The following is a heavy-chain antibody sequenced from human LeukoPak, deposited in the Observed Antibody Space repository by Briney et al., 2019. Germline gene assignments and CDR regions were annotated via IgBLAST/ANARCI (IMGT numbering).Heavy chain of an antibody. CDR2: IISSISYA. Sequence: GGSLRLSCAASGVTFRSYSMSWVRQAPGEGLEWVSPIISSISYAYYAQSVKGRSTISTDNATNSPYMQMSTLRAEDTAVYICASEGLYYDCSGVYHDAFDIWLQGRMV. D-gene: IGHD3-22*01. J-gene: IGHJ3*02. CDR1: GVTFRSYS. V-gene: IGHV3-21*04. CDR3: ASEGLYYDCSGVYHDAFDI.